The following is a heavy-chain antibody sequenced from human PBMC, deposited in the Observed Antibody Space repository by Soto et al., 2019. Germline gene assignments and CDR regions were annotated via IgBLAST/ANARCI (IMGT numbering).Heavy chain of an antibody. D-gene: IGHD5-12*01. Sequence: QVQLVESGGGVVQPGRSLRLSCAASGFTFSSYAMHWVRQAPGKGLEWVAVISYDGSNKYYADSVKGRFTISRDNSKNTLYLQMNSLRAEDTAVYYCARGAPRGYSGYDLGYSYGPFDYWGQGTLVTVSS. V-gene: IGHV3-30-3*01. CDR2: ISYDGSNK. CDR1: GFTFSSYA. CDR3: ARGAPRGYSGYDLGYSYGPFDY. J-gene: IGHJ4*02.